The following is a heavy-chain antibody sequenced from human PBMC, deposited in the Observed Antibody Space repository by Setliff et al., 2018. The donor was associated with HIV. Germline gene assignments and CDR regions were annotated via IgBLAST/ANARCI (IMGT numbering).Heavy chain of an antibody. J-gene: IGHJ4*02. CDR2: INLSRST. Sequence: SETLSLTCTVSGGSISSGSYYWAWIRQPPGKGLEWIGEINLSRSTDYNPSLKSRVTISVDTSKNQFSLRLSSVTAGDTAVYYCTRRRGPMVRGVDPTPSYYFDYWGQGTLVTVSS. D-gene: IGHD3-10*01. V-gene: IGHV4-39*07. CDR3: TRRRGPMVRGVDPTPSYYFDY. CDR1: GGSISSGSYY.